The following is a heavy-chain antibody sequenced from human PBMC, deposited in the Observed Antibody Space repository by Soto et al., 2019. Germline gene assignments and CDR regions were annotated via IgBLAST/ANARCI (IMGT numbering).Heavy chain of an antibody. J-gene: IGHJ3*02. CDR2: MYYSGSF. CDR3: ARRWGSAFDI. D-gene: IGHD3-16*01. CDR1: GASVGTGY. V-gene: IGHV4-59*02. Sequence: SETLSLTCTVSGASVGTGYWSWIRQPPGKGLEWIGFMYYSGSFNYNPSLRSRVTISVDTSKNQFSLKVTSVTADDTAVYYCARRWGSAFDIWGQGTMVTVSS.